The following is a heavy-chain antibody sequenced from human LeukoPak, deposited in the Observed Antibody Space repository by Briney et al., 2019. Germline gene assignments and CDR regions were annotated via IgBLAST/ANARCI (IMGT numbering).Heavy chain of an antibody. V-gene: IGHV1-8*03. J-gene: IGHJ6*03. D-gene: IGHD6-19*01. Sequence: ASVKVSCKASGYTFTSYDINWVRQATGQGLEWMGWMNPNSGNTGYAQKFQGRVTITRNTSISTAYMELSSLRSEDTAVYYCARGNEYSSGWYPVWGPVLYYYYMDVWGKGTTVTVSS. CDR3: ARGNEYSSGWYPVWGPVLYYYYMDV. CDR1: GYTFTSYD. CDR2: MNPNSGNT.